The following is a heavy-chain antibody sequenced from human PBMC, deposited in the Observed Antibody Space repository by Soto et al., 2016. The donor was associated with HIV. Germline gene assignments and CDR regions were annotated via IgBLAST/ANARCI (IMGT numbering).Heavy chain of an antibody. CDR3: ARAGAYYDILTGSYRGDYYYYYMDV. D-gene: IGHD3-9*01. CDR1: GGTFRSYA. V-gene: IGHV1-69*12. CDR2: IIPIFATV. J-gene: IGHJ6*03. Sequence: QVQLVQSGAEVKKPGSSVKVSCKASGGTFRSYAISWVRQAPGQGLEWIGGIIPIFATVDYAQKFQGRVTITADELTRTAYMELSSLRSEDTAVYYCARAGAYYDILTGSYRGDYYYYYMDVWGKGTTVTVSS.